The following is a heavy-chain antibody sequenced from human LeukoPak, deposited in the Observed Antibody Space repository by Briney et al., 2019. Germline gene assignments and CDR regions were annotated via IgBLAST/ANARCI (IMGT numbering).Heavy chain of an antibody. D-gene: IGHD2-21*02. CDR1: GGTFNTSA. CDR3: AKDLQGTATPFDY. Sequence: GASVTVSCKASGGTFNTSAITWVQQVPGRGLEWMGGIIPIFGTANSAQKFQGRVTITADKSTSTAYMELSSLRSEDTAVYYCAKDLQGTATPFDYWGQGTLVSVSS. J-gene: IGHJ4*02. CDR2: IIPIFGTA. V-gene: IGHV1-69*06.